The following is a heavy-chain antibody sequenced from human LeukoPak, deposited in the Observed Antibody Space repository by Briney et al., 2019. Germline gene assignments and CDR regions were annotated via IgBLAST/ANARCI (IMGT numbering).Heavy chain of an antibody. CDR2: INPSGGST. Sequence: ASVKVSCTASGYTFTSYYMHWVRQAPGQGLEWMGIINPSGGSTSYAQKFQGRVTMTRDTSTSTVYMELSSLRSEDTAVYYCARNPWIQLWSYGMDVWGQGTTVTVSS. D-gene: IGHD5-18*01. V-gene: IGHV1-46*01. CDR1: GYTFTSYY. CDR3: ARNPWIQLWSYGMDV. J-gene: IGHJ6*02.